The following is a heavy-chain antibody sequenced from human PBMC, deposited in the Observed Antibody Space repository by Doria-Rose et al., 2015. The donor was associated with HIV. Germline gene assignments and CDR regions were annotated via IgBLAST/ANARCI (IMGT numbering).Heavy chain of an antibody. Sequence: ITLKESGPVLVKPTETLTLTCTVSGVSLSSPGMGVSWIRRPPGKALEWLANIFSDDERSYKTSLKSRLTISRGTSKSQAVLTMTGMDPVDTATYYCARIKSSRWYHKYYFDFWGQGTLVIVSA. CDR1: GVSLSSPGMG. CDR2: IFSDDER. CDR3: ARIKSSRWYHKYYFDF. J-gene: IGHJ4*02. D-gene: IGHD6-13*01. V-gene: IGHV2-26*01.